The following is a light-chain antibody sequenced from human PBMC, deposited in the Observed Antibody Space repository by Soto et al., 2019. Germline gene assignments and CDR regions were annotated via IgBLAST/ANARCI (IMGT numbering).Light chain of an antibody. Sequence: EIVLTQSPATLSLSPGERATLSCRASQSVSRYLAWYQQKPGQAPRLLIYDASTRATGIPARFSGSGSGADFTLTITSLEPEDFAVYYCQQRSNWPPTFGQGTKVDI. CDR1: QSVSRY. CDR2: DAS. J-gene: IGKJ1*01. V-gene: IGKV3-11*01. CDR3: QQRSNWPPT.